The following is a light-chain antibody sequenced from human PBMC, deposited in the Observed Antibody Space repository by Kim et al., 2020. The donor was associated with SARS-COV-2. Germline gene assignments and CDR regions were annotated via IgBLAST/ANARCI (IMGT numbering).Light chain of an antibody. J-gene: IGKJ4*01. Sequence: VSPGEVAPLSCPASQSVSSHLAWYQQKPGQGPRLLIYYASNRATGIPARFSGSGSGTDFTLTISSLEPEDFAVYYCQQRTSWPLTFGGGTKVDIK. CDR2: YAS. CDR3: QQRTSWPLT. CDR1: QSVSSH. V-gene: IGKV3-11*01.